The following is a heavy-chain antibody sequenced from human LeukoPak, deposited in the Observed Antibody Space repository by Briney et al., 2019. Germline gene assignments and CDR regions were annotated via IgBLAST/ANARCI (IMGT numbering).Heavy chain of an antibody. J-gene: IGHJ4*02. CDR1: GFTFDAYA. CDR2: ISWDGGST. D-gene: IGHD2-2*01. V-gene: IGHV3-43D*03. CDR3: AKDQSPGYCSSTSCFPPPSIDY. Sequence: GGSLRLSCAASGFTFDAYAMHWVRQAPGKGLEWVSLISWDGGSTYYADSVKGRFTISGDNSKNSLYLQMNSLRAEDTALYYCAKDQSPGYCSSTSCFPPPSIDYWGQGTLVTVSS.